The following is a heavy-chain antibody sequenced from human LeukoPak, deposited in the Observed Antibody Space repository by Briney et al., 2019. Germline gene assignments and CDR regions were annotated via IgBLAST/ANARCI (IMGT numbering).Heavy chain of an antibody. CDR2: IYYSGST. J-gene: IGHJ6*02. Sequence: SETLSLTCTVSGGSISSGDYYCSWIRQPPGKGLEWIGYIYYSGSTYYNPSLKSRVTISVDTSKNQFSLKLSSLTAADTAVYYCARGLRVPAAKLQDGMDVWGQGTTVTVSS. V-gene: IGHV4-30-4*01. D-gene: IGHD2-2*01. CDR1: GGSISSGDYY. CDR3: ARGLRVPAAKLQDGMDV.